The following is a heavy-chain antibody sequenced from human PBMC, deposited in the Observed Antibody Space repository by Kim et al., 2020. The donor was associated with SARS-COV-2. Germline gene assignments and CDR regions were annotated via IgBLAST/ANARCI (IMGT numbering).Heavy chain of an antibody. CDR2: IIPIFGTA. D-gene: IGHD2-15*01. J-gene: IGHJ6*02. V-gene: IGHV1-69*13. Sequence: SVKVSCKASGGTFSSYAISWVRQAPGQGLEWMGGIIPIFGTANYAQKFQGRVTITADESTSTAYMELSSLRSEDTAVYYCAREKYCSGGSCSTPHYYYGMDVWGQGTTVTVSS. CDR1: GGTFSSYA. CDR3: AREKYCSGGSCSTPHYYYGMDV.